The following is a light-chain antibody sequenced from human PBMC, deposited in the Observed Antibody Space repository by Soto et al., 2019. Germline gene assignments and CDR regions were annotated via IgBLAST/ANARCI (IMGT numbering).Light chain of an antibody. CDR1: QSISIW. CDR2: KAS. CDR3: QQYISYSVT. J-gene: IGKJ1*01. V-gene: IGKV1-5*03. Sequence: DIQMTQSPSTLAASVGDRVTITCRASQSISIWLACYQQKPGKAPKLLIYKASSLESGVPSRFSGSGSGTEFTLTISSLQPDDFATYYCQQYISYSVTFGQGTKVDIK.